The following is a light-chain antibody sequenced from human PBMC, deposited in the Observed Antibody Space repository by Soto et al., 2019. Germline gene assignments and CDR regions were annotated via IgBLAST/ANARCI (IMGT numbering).Light chain of an antibody. V-gene: IGKV1-5*01. Sequence: DIQMTQSPSTLSASEGDRVVITCRASQSITTWLAWYQQKPAKAPKLLIYDASSLESGVPSRFSGSGSGTEFTLTISSLQPDDFATYYCQQYNDYWTFGQGTKVDIK. J-gene: IGKJ1*01. CDR1: QSITTW. CDR3: QQYNDYWT. CDR2: DAS.